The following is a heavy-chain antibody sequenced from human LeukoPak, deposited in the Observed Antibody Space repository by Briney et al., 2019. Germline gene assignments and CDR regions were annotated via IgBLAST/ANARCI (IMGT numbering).Heavy chain of an antibody. CDR1: GFTFGDYA. CDR2: IRSKAYGGTT. D-gene: IGHD3-16*01. V-gene: IGHV3-49*04. Sequence: GGSLRLSCTASGFTFGDYAMSWVRQAPGKGLEWVGFIRSKAYGGTTEYAASVKGRFTISRDDSKSIAYLQMNSLKTEDTAVYYCTRCEPRYPPFGYYYYYMDVWGKGTTVTISS. CDR3: TRCEPRYPPFGYYYYYMDV. J-gene: IGHJ6*03.